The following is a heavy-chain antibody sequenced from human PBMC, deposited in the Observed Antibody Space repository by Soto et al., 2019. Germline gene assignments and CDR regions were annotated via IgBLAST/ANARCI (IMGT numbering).Heavy chain of an antibody. D-gene: IGHD3-9*01. CDR3: AKDPGPYDILTGYHFDY. CDR1: GFTFSSYG. CDR2: ISYDGSNK. V-gene: IGHV3-30*18. J-gene: IGHJ4*02. Sequence: GGSLRLSCAASGFTFSSYGMHWVRQAPGKGLEWVAVISYDGSNKYYADSVKGRFTISRDNSKNTLYLQMNSLRAEDTAVYYCAKDPGPYDILTGYHFDYWGQGTLVTVSS.